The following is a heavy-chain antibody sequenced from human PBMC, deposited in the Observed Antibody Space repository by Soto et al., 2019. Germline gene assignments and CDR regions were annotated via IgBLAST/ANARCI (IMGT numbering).Heavy chain of an antibody. CDR1: GDSISSGDYY. D-gene: IGHD4-17*01. J-gene: IGHJ4*02. CDR3: ARASVTTGGFDF. Sequence: QVQLQESGPGLVKPSQTLSLTCTVSGDSISSGDYYWSWIRQHPGKGLEWIGYIDYCGNAYYTPSLKSRVTLSVDTSKNRFSLKLNSVTAADTAVYYCARASVTTGGFDFWGQGTLVTVSS. V-gene: IGHV4-31*03. CDR2: IDYCGNA.